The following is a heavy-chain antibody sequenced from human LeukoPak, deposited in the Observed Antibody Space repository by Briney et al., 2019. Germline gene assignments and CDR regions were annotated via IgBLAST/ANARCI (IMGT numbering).Heavy chain of an antibody. J-gene: IGHJ4*02. Sequence: GGSLRLSCAASGFTFSSYWMSWVRQAPGKGLEWVSAISGSGGSTYYADSVKGRFAISRDNSKNTLYLQMNSLRAEDTAVYYCAKDLHYYGSGSYGFDYWGQGTLVTVSS. CDR1: GFTFSSYW. CDR3: AKDLHYYGSGSYGFDY. CDR2: ISGSGGST. D-gene: IGHD3-10*01. V-gene: IGHV3-23*01.